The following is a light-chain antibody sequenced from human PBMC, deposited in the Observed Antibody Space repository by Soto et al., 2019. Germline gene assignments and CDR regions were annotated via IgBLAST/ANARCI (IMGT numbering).Light chain of an antibody. J-gene: IGLJ1*01. CDR3: RSNTRSSGDV. CDR2: EVS. Sequence: QSVLTQPASVSGSTGPSITVSCSGTSSDVGGYNYVSWYQQNPGKTPKLMIYEVSTRPSGVSDRFSGSKSRNTASLTILGLQAENEADYYCRSNTRSSGDVVXTGTKVTVL. V-gene: IGLV2-14*01. CDR1: SSDVGGYNY.